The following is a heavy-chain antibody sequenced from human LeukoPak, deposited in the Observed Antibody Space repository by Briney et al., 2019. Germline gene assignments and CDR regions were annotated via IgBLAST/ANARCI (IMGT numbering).Heavy chain of an antibody. CDR2: ISTSSTYV. CDR1: GFTLSGFS. V-gene: IGHV3-21*01. CDR3: TRCLPVGSHDYGVS. Sequence: PGGSLRLSCAASGFTLSGFSMNWVRQAPGKGLEWVSSISTSSTYVYYADSVKGRFTISRDNANNSLYLQMNSLRAEDTAVYYCTRCLPVGSHDYGVSWGQGTLVTVSS. J-gene: IGHJ5*02. D-gene: IGHD3-16*01.